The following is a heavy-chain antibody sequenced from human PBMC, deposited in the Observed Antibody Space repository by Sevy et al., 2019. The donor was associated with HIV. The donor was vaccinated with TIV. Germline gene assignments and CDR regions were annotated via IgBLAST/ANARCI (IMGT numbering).Heavy chain of an antibody. CDR3: AKGGGGHYDPDEIAYYFYYYNMDV. J-gene: IGHJ6*03. V-gene: IGHV3-23*01. Sequence: GGSLRLSCAVSGFSFDSYGMTWVRQAPGKGLEWVSAISGSGTRTYYADSVKGRFIISRDNSRNTLDMQRNSLRAEDTAIYYCAKGGGGHYDPDEIAYYFYYYNMDVWGKGTTVTVSS. CDR1: GFSFDSYG. CDR2: ISGSGTRT. D-gene: IGHD3-22*01.